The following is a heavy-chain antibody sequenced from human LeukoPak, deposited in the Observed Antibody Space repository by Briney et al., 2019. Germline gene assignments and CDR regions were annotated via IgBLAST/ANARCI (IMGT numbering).Heavy chain of an antibody. CDR1: GGTFSSYA. D-gene: IGHD3-22*01. J-gene: IGHJ4*02. Sequence: SVKVSCKASGGTFSSYAISWVRQAPGQGLEWMGRIIPILGIANYAQKFQGRVTITADKSTTTAYMELSSLRSEDTAVYYCARVAYFDSSGYYYGGFDYWGQGTLVTVSS. CDR2: IIPILGIA. V-gene: IGHV1-69*04. CDR3: ARVAYFDSSGYYYGGFDY.